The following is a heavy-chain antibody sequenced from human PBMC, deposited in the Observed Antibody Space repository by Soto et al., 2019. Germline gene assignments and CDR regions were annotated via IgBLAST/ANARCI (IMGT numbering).Heavy chain of an antibody. Sequence: ASVKVSCKVSGYTLTELSMHWVRQAPGKGLEWMGGFDPEDGETIYAQKFQGRVTMTEDTSTDTAYMELSSLRSEDTAVYYCAPGLAISIFGGVPPGPLDHYYYYGMDVCDQATTLTVFS. D-gene: IGHD3-3*01. CDR3: APGLAISIFGGVPPGPLDHYYYYGMDV. CDR1: GYTLTELS. CDR2: FDPEDGET. V-gene: IGHV1-24*01. J-gene: IGHJ6*02.